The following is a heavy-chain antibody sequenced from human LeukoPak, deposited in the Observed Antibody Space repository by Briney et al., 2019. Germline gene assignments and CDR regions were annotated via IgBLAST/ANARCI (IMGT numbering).Heavy chain of an antibody. Sequence: KPSETLSLTSAVYGGSFSGYYWSWIRQPPGKGLEWIGEINHSGSTNYNPSLKSRVTISVDTSKNQFSLKLSSVTAADTAVYYCARGPRRTYYDFWSGYPESALDYWGQGTLVTVSS. J-gene: IGHJ4*02. V-gene: IGHV4-34*01. CDR2: INHSGST. CDR1: GGSFSGYY. CDR3: ARGPRRTYYDFWSGYPESALDY. D-gene: IGHD3-3*01.